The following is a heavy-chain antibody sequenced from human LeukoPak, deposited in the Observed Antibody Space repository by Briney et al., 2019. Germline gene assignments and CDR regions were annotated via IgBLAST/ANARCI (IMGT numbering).Heavy chain of an antibody. D-gene: IGHD3-9*01. CDR1: GFTFSSSA. J-gene: IGHJ4*02. V-gene: IGHV3-23*01. CDR2: ISGSGGST. Sequence: TGGSLRLSCAASGFTFSSSAMSWVRQAPGKGLEWVSAISGSGGSTYYADSVKGRFTISRDNSKNTLYLQMNSLRAEDTAVYYCAKETLRYFDWLPHFDYWGQGTLVTVSS. CDR3: AKETLRYFDWLPHFDY.